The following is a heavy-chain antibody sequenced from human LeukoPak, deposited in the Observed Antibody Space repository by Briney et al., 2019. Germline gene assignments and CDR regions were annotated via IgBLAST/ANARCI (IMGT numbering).Heavy chain of an antibody. CDR3: ATYDLWTTYYTFQY. V-gene: IGHV3-23*01. CDR1: GFTFSSYA. J-gene: IGHJ4*02. CDR2: ISTTGSTT. D-gene: IGHD3-3*01. Sequence: PGGSLRLSCAASGFTFSSYAMSWVRQAPGKGLGWVSSISTTGSTTYYADSVRGRFSISRDNSQNTLSLQMDSLTAADTAVYSCATYDLWTTYYTFQYWGQGTLVSVSS.